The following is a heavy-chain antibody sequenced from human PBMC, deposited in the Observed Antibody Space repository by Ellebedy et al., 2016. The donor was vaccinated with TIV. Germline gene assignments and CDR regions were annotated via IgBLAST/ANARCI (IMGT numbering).Heavy chain of an antibody. Sequence: SLKISCAASGFTFDDHAMHWVRQSPGKGLEWIAGITWNGAFIKYADSVQGRFTISIDSAKNSLYLEMNSLRPEDTALYYCARDRTPRACFDWFTFDPWGQGTQVTVTS. CDR2: ITWNGAFI. D-gene: IGHD3-9*01. CDR3: ARDRTPRACFDWFTFDP. J-gene: IGHJ5*02. CDR1: GFTFDDHA. V-gene: IGHV3-9*01.